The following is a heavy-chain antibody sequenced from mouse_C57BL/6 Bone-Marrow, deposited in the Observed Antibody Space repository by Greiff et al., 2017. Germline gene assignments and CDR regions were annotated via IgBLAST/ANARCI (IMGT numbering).Heavy chain of an antibody. J-gene: IGHJ4*01. CDR1: GYTFTSSW. Sequence: VQLQQPGAELVMPGASVKLSCKASGYTFTSSWMHWVKQRPGQGLEWIGEFDPSDSYTNYNQKFKGKSTLTVDKSSRTAYMQLSSLTSEDSAVYYCAGVTTRYAMDYWGQGTSVTVSS. D-gene: IGHD2-2*01. CDR2: FDPSDSYT. CDR3: AGVTTRYAMDY. V-gene: IGHV1-69*01.